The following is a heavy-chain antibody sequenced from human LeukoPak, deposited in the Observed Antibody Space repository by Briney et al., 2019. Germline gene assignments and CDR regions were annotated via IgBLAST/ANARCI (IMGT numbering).Heavy chain of an antibody. CDR2: IYYSGST. CDR3: ARDRQHIVVVTANYYYYYYMDV. V-gene: IGHV4-39*07. Sequence: PSETLSLTCTVSGGSISSSNYYWGWIRQPPGKGLEWIGSIYYSGSTYYSPSLKSRVTISVDTSKNQFSLKLSSVTAADTAVYYCARDRQHIVVVTANYYYYYYMDVWGKGTTVTVSS. J-gene: IGHJ6*03. CDR1: GGSISSSNYY. D-gene: IGHD2-21*02.